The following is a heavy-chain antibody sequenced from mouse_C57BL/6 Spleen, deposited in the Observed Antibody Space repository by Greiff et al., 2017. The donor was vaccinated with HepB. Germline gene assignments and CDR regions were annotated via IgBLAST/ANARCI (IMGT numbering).Heavy chain of an antibody. CDR3: ARSYSNYDYAMDY. V-gene: IGHV3-5*01. D-gene: IGHD2-5*01. CDR1: GISITTGNYR. CDR2: IYYSGTI. Sequence: EVQLQQSGPGLVKPSQTVFLTCTVTGISITTGNYRWSWIRQFPGNKLEWIGYIYYSGTITYNPSLTSRTTITRDTPKNQFFLEMNSLTAEDTATYYCARSYSNYDYAMDYWCQGTSVTVSS. J-gene: IGHJ4*01.